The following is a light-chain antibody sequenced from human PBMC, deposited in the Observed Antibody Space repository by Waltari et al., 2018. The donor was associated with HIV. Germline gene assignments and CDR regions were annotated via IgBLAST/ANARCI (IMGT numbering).Light chain of an antibody. CDR3: SSYTSSSTPHVV. CDR2: EVS. CDR1: SSDVGGYNY. J-gene: IGLJ2*01. V-gene: IGLV2-14*01. Sequence: QSALTQPASVSGSPGQSITISCTGTSSDVGGYNYVSWYQQHPGKAPKLMIYEVSNRPAGVANRCACSKSGNTASLTISGLQAEDEADYYCSSYTSSSTPHVVFGGGTKLTVL.